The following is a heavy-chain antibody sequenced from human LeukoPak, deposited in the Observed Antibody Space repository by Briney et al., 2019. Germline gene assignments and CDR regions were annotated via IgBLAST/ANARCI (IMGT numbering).Heavy chain of an antibody. D-gene: IGHD6-19*01. V-gene: IGHV1-69*04. J-gene: IGHJ5*02. CDR2: IIPIFGIA. CDR3: ARSDGGKAVADINWFDP. CDR1: GGTFSSYA. Sequence: SVKVSCKASGGTFSSYAISWVRQAPGQGLEWMGRIIPIFGIANYAQKFQGRVTITADKSTSTAYMELSSLRSEDTAVYYCARSDGGKAVADINWFDPWGQGTLVTVSS.